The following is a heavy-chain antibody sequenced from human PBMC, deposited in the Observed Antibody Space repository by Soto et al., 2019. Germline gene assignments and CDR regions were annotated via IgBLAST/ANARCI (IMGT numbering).Heavy chain of an antibody. V-gene: IGHV3-23*01. D-gene: IGHD1-26*01. CDR2: ITTGETST. Sequence: PGGSLRLSCAASGFTFSTYAMSWVRQAPGKGLEWVSGITTGETSTHYADSVKGRFTISRDSSKNALYLQVNSLRAEDTAVYYCAKGQNSGTYRYYFDYLGQGTLVTVSS. CDR3: AKGQNSGTYRYYFDY. J-gene: IGHJ4*02. CDR1: GFTFSTYA.